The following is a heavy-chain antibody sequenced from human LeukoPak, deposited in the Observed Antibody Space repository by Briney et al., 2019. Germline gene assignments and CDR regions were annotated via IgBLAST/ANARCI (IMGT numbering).Heavy chain of an antibody. Sequence: SETLSLTCAVYGGSFSGYYWSWIRQPPGKGLEWIGEINRSGSTNYNPSLKSRFTISVDTSKSQFSLKLSSVTAADTAVYYCARGPADYNKLKPGDRDGYNYKSKRTPFDYWGQGTLVTVSS. CDR2: INRSGST. CDR1: GGSFSGYY. V-gene: IGHV4-34*01. D-gene: IGHD5-24*01. CDR3: ARGPADYNKLKPGDRDGYNYKSKRTPFDY. J-gene: IGHJ4*02.